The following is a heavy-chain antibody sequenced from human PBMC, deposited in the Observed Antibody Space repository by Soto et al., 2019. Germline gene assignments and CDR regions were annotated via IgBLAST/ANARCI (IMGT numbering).Heavy chain of an antibody. CDR3: ASLVVPAAADWYFDL. V-gene: IGHV4-31*03. D-gene: IGHD2-2*01. CDR2: IYYSGST. CDR1: GGSISSGGYY. J-gene: IGHJ2*01. Sequence: QVQLQESGPGLVKPSQTLSLTCTVSGGSISSGGYYWSWIRQHPGKGLEWIGYIYYSGSTYYNPSLKSRVTITVDTSKNQCSLKLSSVTAADTAVYYCASLVVPAAADWYFDLWGRGTLVTVSS.